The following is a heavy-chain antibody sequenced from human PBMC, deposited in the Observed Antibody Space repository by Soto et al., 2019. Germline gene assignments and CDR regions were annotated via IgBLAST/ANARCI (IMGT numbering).Heavy chain of an antibody. CDR2: ISGSGGST. V-gene: IGHV3-23*01. Sequence: ETLSLTCTVSGGSISSYYWTWIRQPPGKGLEWVSGISGSGGSTYYADSVRGRFAISRDNSKNTLYLQMNSLRVEDTAIYYCANRIYYAKCGYTRPYFDFWSRGALVTVSS. D-gene: IGHD2-8*01. CDR1: GGSISSYY. J-gene: IGHJ4*02. CDR3: ANRIYYAKCGYTRPYFDF.